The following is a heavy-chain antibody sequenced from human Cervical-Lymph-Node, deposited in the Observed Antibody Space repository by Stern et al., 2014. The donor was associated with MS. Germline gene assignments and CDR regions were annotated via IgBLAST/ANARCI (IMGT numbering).Heavy chain of an antibody. CDR2: IHPTFGTA. V-gene: IGHV1-69*01. Sequence: QLVQSGAEVKKPGSSVRVSCKGSGGTFSNYAFSWLRQAPGQGLEWMGGIHPTFGTAHSAPNLQGSLTINADESTSTAYMALNSQGSEDTAVYYCATNRPHYYYYDGDVWGQGTTVTVSS. CDR1: GGTFSNYA. J-gene: IGHJ6*02. CDR3: ATNRPHYYYYDGDV.